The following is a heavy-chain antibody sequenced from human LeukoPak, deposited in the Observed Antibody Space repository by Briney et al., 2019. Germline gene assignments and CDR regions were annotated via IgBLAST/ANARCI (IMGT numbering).Heavy chain of an antibody. CDR1: GGSFSGYY. Sequence: SETLSLTCAVYGGSFSGYYWSWIRQPPGEGLEWIGEINHSGSTNYDPSLKSRATISVDTSKYQFSLKLSSVTAADTAVYYCARGSVVTMVRGAPGSFDYWGQGTLVTVSS. V-gene: IGHV4-34*01. CDR2: INHSGST. D-gene: IGHD3-10*01. J-gene: IGHJ4*02. CDR3: ARGSVVTMVRGAPGSFDY.